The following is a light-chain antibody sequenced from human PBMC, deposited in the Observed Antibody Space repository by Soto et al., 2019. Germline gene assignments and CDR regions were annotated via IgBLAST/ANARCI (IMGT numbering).Light chain of an antibody. CDR1: NIGSKR. CDR2: YDS. Sequence: SYELTQPPSVSVAPGKTARITCGGTNIGSKRVHWYQQKPGQAPVLVIYYDSDRPSGIPERFSGSNSGNTATLTISRVEAGDEADYYCQVWDSSSDLVVFGGGTKLTVL. V-gene: IGLV3-21*04. CDR3: QVWDSSSDLVV. J-gene: IGLJ2*01.